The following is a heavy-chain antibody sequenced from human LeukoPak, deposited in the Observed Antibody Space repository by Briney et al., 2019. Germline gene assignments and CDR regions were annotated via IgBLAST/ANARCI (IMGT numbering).Heavy chain of an antibody. Sequence: SETLSLTCTVSGYSISSGSYYGWLRQPPREGLERIGNNYHTGSTYYNPSLKSRVTISVDTSNNQFSLNLNSVTAADTAVYYCTRRFCGSTSCYFDYWGQGTLVTVSS. CDR3: TRRFCGSTSCYFDY. V-gene: IGHV4-38-2*02. CDR1: GYSISSGSY. J-gene: IGHJ4*02. D-gene: IGHD2-2*01. CDR2: NYHTGST.